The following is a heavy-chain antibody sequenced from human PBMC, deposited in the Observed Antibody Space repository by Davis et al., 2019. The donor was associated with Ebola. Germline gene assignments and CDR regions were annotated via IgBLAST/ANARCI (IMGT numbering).Heavy chain of an antibody. V-gene: IGHV6-1*01. D-gene: IGHD3-16*01. J-gene: IGHJ6*02. CDR2: PYYCSKWYN. CDR3: VRGWGRSGLGV. CDR1: GDSLPRGG. Sequence: HPQTPSLTRAISGDSLPRGGWNWITQSSSRGLEGRGRPYYCSKWYNDYAVSVKSRITINPDTSKNQFSLQLNSVTPEDTAVYYCVRGWGRSGLGVWGQGTTVTVSS.